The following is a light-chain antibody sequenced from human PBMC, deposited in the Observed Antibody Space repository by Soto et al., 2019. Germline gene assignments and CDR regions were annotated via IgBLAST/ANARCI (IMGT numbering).Light chain of an antibody. V-gene: IGLV2-14*01. J-gene: IGLJ1*01. CDR2: DVS. CDR3: SSYTSSRNMV. CDR1: SSDVGGYNY. Sequence: QAVLTQPASVSGSPGQSITISCTGTSSDVGGYNYVSWYQQHPGKAPNIMIYDVSNRPSGVSNRFSGSKSGNTASLTISGLQAEDEADYYCSSYTSSRNMVFGTGNKVTVL.